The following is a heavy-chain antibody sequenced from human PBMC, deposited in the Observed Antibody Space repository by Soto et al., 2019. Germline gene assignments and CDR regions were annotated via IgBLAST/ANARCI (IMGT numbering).Heavy chain of an antibody. CDR1: GYTFTSYG. V-gene: IGHV1-18*01. CDR3: AGDAPYSGSYYNLDY. J-gene: IGHJ4*02. D-gene: IGHD1-26*01. Sequence: ASVKVSCKASGYTFTSYGISWVRQAPGQGLEWMGWISAYNGNTNYAQKLQGRVTMTTDTSTGTAYMELRSLRSDDTAVYYCAGDAPYSGSYYNLDYWGQGTLVTVSS. CDR2: ISAYNGNT.